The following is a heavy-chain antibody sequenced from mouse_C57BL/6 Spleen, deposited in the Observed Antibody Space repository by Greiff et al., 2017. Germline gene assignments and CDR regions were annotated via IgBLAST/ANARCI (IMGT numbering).Heavy chain of an antibody. V-gene: IGHV2-5*01. CDR1: GFSLTSYG. CDR3: AKGGYYWYFDV. D-gene: IGHD1-1*02. Sequence: VQRMESGPGLVQPSQSLSITCTVSGFSLTSYGVHWVRQSPGKGLEWLGVIWRGGSTDYNAAFMSRLSITKDNSKSQVFFKMNSLQADDTAIYYCAKGGYYWYFDVWGTGTTVTVSS. CDR2: IWRGGST. J-gene: IGHJ1*03.